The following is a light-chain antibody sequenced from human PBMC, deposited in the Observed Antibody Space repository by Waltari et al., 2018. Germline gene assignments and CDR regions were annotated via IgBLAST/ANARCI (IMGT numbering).Light chain of an antibody. CDR2: GAS. CDR3: QQYGSSSWT. CDR1: QSVSSSY. V-gene: IGKV3-20*01. Sequence: EVVLTQSPGTLSLSPGERATLSCRASQSVSSSYLAWDQQKLGQAPRLLMYGASSRATGIPDRFSGSGSGTDFTLTISRLEPEDFAVYYCQQYGSSSWTFGQGTKVEIK. J-gene: IGKJ1*01.